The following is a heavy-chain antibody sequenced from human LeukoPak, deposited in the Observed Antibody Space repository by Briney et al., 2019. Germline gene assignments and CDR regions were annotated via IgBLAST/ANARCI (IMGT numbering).Heavy chain of an antibody. CDR3: ARDEVYDRYYYYYYMDV. V-gene: IGHV3-21*01. Sequence: GRSLRLSCAASGFTVSSYSMNWVRQAPGKRLEWVSSISSSSSYIYYADSVKGRFTISRDNAKNSLYLQMNSLRAEDTAVYYCARDEVYDRYYYYYYMDVWGKGTTVTVSS. D-gene: IGHD2/OR15-2a*01. J-gene: IGHJ6*03. CDR1: GFTVSSYS. CDR2: ISSSSSYI.